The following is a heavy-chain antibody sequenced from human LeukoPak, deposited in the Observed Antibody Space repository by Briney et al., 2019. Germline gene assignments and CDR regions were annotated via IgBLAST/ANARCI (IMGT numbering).Heavy chain of an antibody. J-gene: IGHJ4*02. Sequence: SETLSLTCTVSGGSISSSSYYWGWIRQPPGKGLEWIGSIYYSGSTYYNPSLKSRVTISVDTSKNQFSLKLSSVTAADTAVYYCARDSGAEAFYDYVWGSYVGYWGQGTLVTVSS. D-gene: IGHD3-16*01. V-gene: IGHV4-39*07. CDR2: IYYSGST. CDR1: GGSISSSSYY. CDR3: ARDSGAEAFYDYVWGSYVGY.